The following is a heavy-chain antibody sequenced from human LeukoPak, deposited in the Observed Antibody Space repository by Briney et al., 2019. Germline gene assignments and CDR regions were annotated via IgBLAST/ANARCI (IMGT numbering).Heavy chain of an antibody. D-gene: IGHD3-3*01. Sequence: SETLSLTCTVSGGSISSYYWSWTRQPPGKGLEWIGYIYYSGSTNYNPSLKSRVTISVDTSKNQFSLKLSSVTAADTAVYYCARSRDFWSGYKDYFDYWGQGTLVTVSS. V-gene: IGHV4-59*08. CDR2: IYYSGST. J-gene: IGHJ4*02. CDR3: ARSRDFWSGYKDYFDY. CDR1: GGSISSYY.